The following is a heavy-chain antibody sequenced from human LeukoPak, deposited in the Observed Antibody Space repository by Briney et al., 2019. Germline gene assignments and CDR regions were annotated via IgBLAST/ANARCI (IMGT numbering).Heavy chain of an antibody. Sequence: KASETLSLTCAVYGGSFSGYYWSWIRQPPGKGLEWIGEINHSGSTNYNPSLKSRVTISVDTSKNQFSLKLSSVTAADTAVYYCAREQDIVVVVAATVFLGAFDYWGQGTLVTVSS. CDR1: GGSFSGYY. J-gene: IGHJ4*02. D-gene: IGHD2-15*01. CDR2: INHSGST. V-gene: IGHV4-34*01. CDR3: AREQDIVVVVAATVFLGAFDY.